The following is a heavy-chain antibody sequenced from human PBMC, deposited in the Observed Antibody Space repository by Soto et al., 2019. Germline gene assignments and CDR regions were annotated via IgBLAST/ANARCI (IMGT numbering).Heavy chain of an antibody. V-gene: IGHV4-34*01. J-gene: IGHJ6*02. D-gene: IGHD1-1*01. CDR1: GGSFSENH. Sequence: QVQVQQWGAGLLKPSETLSLTCAVYGGSFSENHWSWIRQPPGKGREWIGEIQNTGGTNYSPSLKSRVTISVDRSKNQLSLSLTSVSAADTAVYYCARSRNLDVWGQGTTVIVS. CDR3: ARSRNLDV. CDR2: IQNTGGT.